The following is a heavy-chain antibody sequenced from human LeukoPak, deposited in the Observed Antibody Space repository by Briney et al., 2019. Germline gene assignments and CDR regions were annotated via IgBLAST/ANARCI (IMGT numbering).Heavy chain of an antibody. D-gene: IGHD5-24*01. Sequence: PSETLSLTCTVSGGSISSYYWSWIRQPPGKGLEWIGYIYYSGSTNYNPSLKSRVTISVDTSKNQFSLKLSSVTAADTAVYYCARGGRRDGYNYDYWGQGTLVTVSS. CDR3: ARGGRRDGYNYDY. V-gene: IGHV4-59*01. CDR2: IYYSGST. CDR1: GGSISSYY. J-gene: IGHJ4*02.